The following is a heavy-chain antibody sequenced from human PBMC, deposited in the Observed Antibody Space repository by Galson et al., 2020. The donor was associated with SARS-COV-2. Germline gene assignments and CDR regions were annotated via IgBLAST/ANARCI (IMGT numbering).Heavy chain of an antibody. CDR1: RGALSSYH. D-gene: IGHD1-26*01. Sequence: SETLSLTCSVPRGALSSYHWSWIRQPPGRGLEWIGYIYYRGTTTYNPSLKSRVTMSVDTSKSQFYLSLASVTAADTAVYFCARGPWELDSWGQGILVTVS. J-gene: IGHJ4*02. CDR2: IYYRGTT. CDR3: ARGPWELDS. V-gene: IGHV4-59*01.